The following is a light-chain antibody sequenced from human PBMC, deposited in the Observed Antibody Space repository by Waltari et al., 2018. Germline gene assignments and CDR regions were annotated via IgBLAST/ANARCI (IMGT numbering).Light chain of an antibody. V-gene: IGKV1-39*01. CDR1: QSVSTY. Sequence: DIQMTQSPSSLSASVGDRLTISCRASQSVSTYLNWYQHKQGKAPKLLIYAAVSLQSGVPSSFSGSGSGTDFTLTISSLQPEDFATYYCQQSYNIPRTFGQGTKVEIK. CDR2: AAV. CDR3: QQSYNIPRT. J-gene: IGKJ1*01.